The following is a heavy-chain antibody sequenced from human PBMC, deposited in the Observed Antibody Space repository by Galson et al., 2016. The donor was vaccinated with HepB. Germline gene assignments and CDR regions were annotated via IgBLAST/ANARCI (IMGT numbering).Heavy chain of an antibody. CDR3: ARDSMWESNSEWLIVAGDFDP. J-gene: IGHJ5*02. CDR1: GFTFSNFG. V-gene: IGHV3-33*01. Sequence: SLRLSCAASGFTFSNFGMHWVRQAPGKGLEWVAVIWYDGTTQYYADSVKRRFTISRDNSKNTLSLHMNNLRAEDTGVYYCARDSMWESNSEWLIVAGDFDPWGQGTLVTVSS. D-gene: IGHD3-3*01. CDR2: IWYDGTTQ.